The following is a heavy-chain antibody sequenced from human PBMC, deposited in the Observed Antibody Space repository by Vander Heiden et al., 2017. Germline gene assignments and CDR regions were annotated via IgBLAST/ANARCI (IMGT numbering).Heavy chain of an antibody. D-gene: IGHD2-2*02. V-gene: IGHV3-7*01. CDR2: IKQDGSEK. Sequence: EVQLVESGGGLVQPGGSLRLSCAASGFTFSRYWMSWVRQAPGKGLEWVANIKQDGSEKYYVDSVKGRVTISRDNAKNSLYLQMNSLRAEDTAVYYCASDSAGGGPAAIYYFDYWGQGTLVTVYS. CDR1: GFTFSRYW. CDR3: ASDSAGGGPAAIYYFDY. J-gene: IGHJ4*02.